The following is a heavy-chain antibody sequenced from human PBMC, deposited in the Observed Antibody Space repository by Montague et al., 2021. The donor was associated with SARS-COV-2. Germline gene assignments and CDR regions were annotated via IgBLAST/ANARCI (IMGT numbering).Heavy chain of an antibody. CDR2: IYHSGST. D-gene: IGHD3-10*01. CDR1: GGSINSGGYS. CDR3: ARGSMVRGGKVYYGVDV. J-gene: IGHJ6*02. V-gene: IGHV4-30-2*01. Sequence: TLSLTCAASGGSINSGGYSWNWIRQPPGKGLEWIGYIYHSGSTYYNPSLKSRVTISLDSSKNQFSLNLTSVTAADTAVYYCARGSMVRGGKVYYGVDVWGQGTTVTVSS.